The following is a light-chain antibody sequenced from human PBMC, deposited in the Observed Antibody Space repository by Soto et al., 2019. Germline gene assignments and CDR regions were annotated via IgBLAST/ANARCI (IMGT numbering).Light chain of an antibody. CDR1: SSDVGIYNY. Sequence: QSVLTQPASVSGTPGQSITISCTGTSSDVGIYNYVSWYQQHPGKAPKLMIYDVTNRPSGVSNRFSGSKSDKAASLTISGLQADDEADYYCSSYTSTSTHVFGTGTKVTVL. CDR2: DVT. V-gene: IGLV2-14*03. CDR3: SSYTSTSTHV. J-gene: IGLJ1*01.